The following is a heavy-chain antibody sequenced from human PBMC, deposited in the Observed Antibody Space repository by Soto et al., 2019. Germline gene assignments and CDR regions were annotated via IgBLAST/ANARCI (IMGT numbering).Heavy chain of an antibody. Sequence: EVQLLESGGGLVKPGGSLRLSCAASGFTFKNFAVSWVRQAPGKGMEWVSAIGGSGSSANYADSVKGRFTVSRDDSKSTLSLQLCGLRVDDTALYYCAKDAVAYNGEWDWFDLWDQGTLVTVSS. CDR1: GFTFKNFA. D-gene: IGHD3-10*01. J-gene: IGHJ5*02. V-gene: IGHV3-23*01. CDR2: IGGSGSSA. CDR3: AKDAVAYNGEWDWFDL.